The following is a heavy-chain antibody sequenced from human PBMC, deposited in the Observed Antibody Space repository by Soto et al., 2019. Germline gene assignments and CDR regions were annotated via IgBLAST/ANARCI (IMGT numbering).Heavy chain of an antibody. V-gene: IGHV3-23*01. CDR3: AKGGPRYYYDSSGYYYTNWFDP. J-gene: IGHJ5*02. CDR2: ISGSGGST. D-gene: IGHD3-22*01. Sequence: GGSVRLSCAASGFTFSSYAMSWVRQAPGKGLEWVSAISGSGGSTYYADSVKGRFTISRDNSKNTLYLQMNSLRAEDTAVYYCAKGGPRYYYDSSGYYYTNWFDPRGQIPLVTVSS. CDR1: GFTFSSYA.